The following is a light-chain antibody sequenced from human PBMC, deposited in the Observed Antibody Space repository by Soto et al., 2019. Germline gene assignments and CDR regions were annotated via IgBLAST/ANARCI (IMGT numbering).Light chain of an antibody. CDR1: QSVSSNY. CDR3: QQYGRSPMFT. J-gene: IGKJ2*01. Sequence: EIVLTQSPGTLSLSPGERATLSCSASQSVSSNYLAWYQQKPGQAPRLLIYGASRGAAGIPDRFIGSGSGTDFTLTINRLEPEDFAVDFCQQYGRSPMFTFGQGTKLEIK. V-gene: IGKV3-20*01. CDR2: GAS.